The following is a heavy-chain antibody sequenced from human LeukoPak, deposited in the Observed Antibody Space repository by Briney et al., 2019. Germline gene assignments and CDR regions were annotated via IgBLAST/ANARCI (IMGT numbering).Heavy chain of an antibody. CDR1: GFIFDRYA. CDR3: VRDAQRGFDYSNSLQY. J-gene: IGHJ4*02. D-gene: IGHD4-11*01. V-gene: IGHV3-33*01. Sequence: PGTSLRLSCEASGFIFDRYALHWVRQAPHKGLEWVAVIWSDGTNRYYADSVKGRFSIFRDDSQKRVFLQMNSLRAEDTAVYYCVRDAQRGFDYSNSLQYWGQGALVTVSS. CDR2: IWSDGTNR.